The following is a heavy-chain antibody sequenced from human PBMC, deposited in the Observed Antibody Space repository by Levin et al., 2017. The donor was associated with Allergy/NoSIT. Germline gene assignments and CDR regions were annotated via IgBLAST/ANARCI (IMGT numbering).Heavy chain of an antibody. V-gene: IGHV4-34*01. CDR1: GGSFSGYY. D-gene: IGHD3-9*01. J-gene: IGHJ4*02. Sequence: SETLSLTCAVYGGSFSGYYWSWIRQPPGKGLEWIGEINHSGSTNYNPSLKSRVTISVDTSKNQFSLKLSSVTAADTAVYYCARVLRYFDRPARPYDYWGQGTLVTVSS. CDR3: ARVLRYFDRPARPYDY. CDR2: INHSGST.